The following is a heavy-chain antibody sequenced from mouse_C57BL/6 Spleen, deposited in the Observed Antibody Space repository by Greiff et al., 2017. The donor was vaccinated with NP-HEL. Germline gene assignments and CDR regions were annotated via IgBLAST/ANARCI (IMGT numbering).Heavy chain of an antibody. V-gene: IGHV1-53*01. J-gene: IGHJ2*01. D-gene: IGHD1-1*01. CDR2: INPSNGGT. CDR1: GYTFTSYW. Sequence: QVHVKQPGTELVKPGASVKLSCKASGYTFTSYWMHWVKQRPGQGLEWIGNINPSNGGTNYNEKFKSKATLTVDKSSSTAYMQLSSLTSEDSAVYYCARGGYYYGPLIDYWGQGTTLTVSS. CDR3: ARGGYYYGPLIDY.